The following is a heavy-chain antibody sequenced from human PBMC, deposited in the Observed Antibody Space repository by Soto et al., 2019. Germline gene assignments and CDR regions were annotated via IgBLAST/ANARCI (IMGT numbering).Heavy chain of an antibody. D-gene: IGHD1-26*01. CDR1: GGTFSSYA. CDR3: ARFSLDQYEGATTEYFQH. V-gene: IGHV1-69*13. CDR2: IIPIFGTA. Sequence: ASVKVSCKASGGTFSSYAISWVRQAPGQGLEWMGGIIPIFGTANYAQKFQGRVTITADESTSTAYMELSSLRSEDTAVYYCARFSLDQYEGATTEYFQHWGQGTLVTVSS. J-gene: IGHJ1*01.